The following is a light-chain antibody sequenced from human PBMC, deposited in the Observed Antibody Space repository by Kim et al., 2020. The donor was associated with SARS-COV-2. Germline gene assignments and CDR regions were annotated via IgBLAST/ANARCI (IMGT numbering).Light chain of an antibody. V-gene: IGKV3-20*01. J-gene: IGKJ4*01. CDR3: QQYASSPFT. Sequence: LAEGEGATLSCRASQSVSSTYLAWYQQKPGQAPRLLIYGASSRATGIPDRFSGSGFGTDFSLTISRLEPEDFAVYYCQQYASSPFTFGGGTKLEI. CDR1: QSVSSTY. CDR2: GAS.